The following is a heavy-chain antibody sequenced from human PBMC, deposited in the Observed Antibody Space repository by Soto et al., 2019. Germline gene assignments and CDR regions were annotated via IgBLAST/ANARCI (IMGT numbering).Heavy chain of an antibody. CDR3: ARVPDR. J-gene: IGHJ5*02. V-gene: IGHV4-30-2*01. Sequence: SEALSLTCTVSGGSISSDGYSWSWIRQPPGKGLEGIWYIYHSGSTYYNPSLKSRVTISVDRSKNQFSLKLISVTAADTAVYYCARVPDRWGQRTLVTVAS. CDR1: GGSISSDGYS. D-gene: IGHD2-2*01. CDR2: IYHSGST.